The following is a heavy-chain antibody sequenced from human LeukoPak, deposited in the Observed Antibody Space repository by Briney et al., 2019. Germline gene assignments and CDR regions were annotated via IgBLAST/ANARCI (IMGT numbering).Heavy chain of an antibody. CDR3: AKDLRSSSWYVPTTIDVGFDY. Sequence: PGGSLRLSCAASGFTFSSYGMHWVRQAPGKGLEWVAFIRYDGSNKYYADSVKGRFTISRDNSKNTLYLQMNSLRAEDTAVYYCAKDLRSSSWYVPTTIDVGFDYWGQGTLVTVSS. V-gene: IGHV3-30*02. CDR1: GFTFSSYG. CDR2: IRYDGSNK. D-gene: IGHD6-13*01. J-gene: IGHJ4*02.